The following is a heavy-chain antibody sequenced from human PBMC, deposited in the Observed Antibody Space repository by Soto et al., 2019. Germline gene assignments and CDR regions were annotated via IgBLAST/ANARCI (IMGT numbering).Heavy chain of an antibody. CDR3: AKAKGGDYYGSEKELYYYYGMDV. V-gene: IGHV3-23*01. Sequence: GGSLRLSCAASGLTFSSYAMSWVRQAPGKGLEWVSAISGSGGSTYYADSVKGRFTISRDNSKNTLYLQMNSLRAEDTAVYYCAKAKGGDYYGSEKELYYYYGMDVWGQGTTVTVSS. CDR1: GLTFSSYA. J-gene: IGHJ6*02. D-gene: IGHD3-10*01. CDR2: ISGSGGST.